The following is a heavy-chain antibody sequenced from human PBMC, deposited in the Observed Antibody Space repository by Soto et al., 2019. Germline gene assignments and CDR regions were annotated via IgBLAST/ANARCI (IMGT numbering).Heavy chain of an antibody. CDR1: GFTFSNYG. CDR2: IWYDGTIK. Sequence: SLRLSCAASGFTFSNYGMHWVRQAPGKGLEWVAVIWYDGTIKYYSESVKGRFTISRDNSKNTLYLQMDSLRAEDTALYYCTRTPSGSDYGMDVWGQGTTVTVSS. J-gene: IGHJ6*02. CDR3: TRTPSGSDYGMDV. V-gene: IGHV3-33*01. D-gene: IGHD3-10*01.